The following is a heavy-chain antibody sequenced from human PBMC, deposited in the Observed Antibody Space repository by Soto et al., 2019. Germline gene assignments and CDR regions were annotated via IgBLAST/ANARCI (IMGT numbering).Heavy chain of an antibody. CDR3: AHRLRFLDYLPSGSAFDY. CDR2: IYWDDDK. D-gene: IGHD3-3*01. V-gene: IGHV2-5*02. CDR1: GFSLNTNGVG. Sequence: QITLKESGPTLVKPTQTLTLTCTFSGFSLNTNGVGVGWIRQPPGKALEWLALIYWDDDKRYSPSLNNRLTITKDTSKNQVVLTMTNMDPVDTATYYCAHRLRFLDYLPSGSAFDYWGQGTLVTVSS. J-gene: IGHJ4*02.